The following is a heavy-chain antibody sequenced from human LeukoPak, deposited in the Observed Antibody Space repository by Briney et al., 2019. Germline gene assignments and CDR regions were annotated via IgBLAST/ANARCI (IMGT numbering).Heavy chain of an antibody. CDR1: GGSISSYY. Sequence: SETLSFTGTGSGGSISSYYWSWIRQPAGKGLEWIGRIYTSGSTNYNPSLKSRVTMSVDTSKNQFSLKLSSVTAADTAVYYCARDRYCSSTSCYNGAFDIWGQGTMVTVSS. D-gene: IGHD2-2*02. CDR2: IYTSGST. CDR3: ARDRYCSSTSCYNGAFDI. J-gene: IGHJ3*02. V-gene: IGHV4-4*07.